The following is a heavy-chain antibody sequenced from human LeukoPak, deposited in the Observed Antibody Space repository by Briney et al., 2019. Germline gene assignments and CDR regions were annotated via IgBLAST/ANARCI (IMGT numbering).Heavy chain of an antibody. D-gene: IGHD4-17*01. CDR2: IYYSGST. CDR3: ARPTTTDAFGI. Sequence: SETLSLTCTVSGGSISSSSYYWGWIRQPPGKGLEWIGSIYYSGSTYYNPSLKSRVTISVDTSKNQFSLKLSSVTAADTAVYYCARPTTTDAFGIWGQGTMVTVSS. CDR1: GGSISSSSYY. J-gene: IGHJ3*02. V-gene: IGHV4-39*01.